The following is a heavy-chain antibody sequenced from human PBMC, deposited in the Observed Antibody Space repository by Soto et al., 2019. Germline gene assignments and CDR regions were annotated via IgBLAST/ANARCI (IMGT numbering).Heavy chain of an antibody. Sequence: QVQLQESGPGLVKPSETLSLTCTVSGGSISSYYWSWIRQPPGKGLEWIGYIYYSGSTNYNPSLKSRVTISVDTSKNHFSLKLNSVPAADTAVYYCARGCGSPDYWGQGTLVTVSS. CDR2: IYYSGST. CDR3: ARGCGSPDY. J-gene: IGHJ4*02. V-gene: IGHV4-59*01. D-gene: IGHD1-26*01. CDR1: GGSISSYY.